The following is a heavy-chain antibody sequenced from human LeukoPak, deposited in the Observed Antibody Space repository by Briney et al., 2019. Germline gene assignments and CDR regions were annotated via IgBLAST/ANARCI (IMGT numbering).Heavy chain of an antibody. J-gene: IGHJ6*02. CDR3: ARDVGGCGMDV. V-gene: IGHV3-30-3*01. CDR2: ISYDGSNK. CDR1: GFTFSSYA. D-gene: IGHD1-26*01. Sequence: PGGSLRLSCAASGFTFSSYAMHWVRQAPGKGLEWVAVISYDGSNKYYADSVKGRFTISRDNSKNTLYLQMNSLRAEDTAVYYCARDVGGCGMDVWGQGTTVTVSS.